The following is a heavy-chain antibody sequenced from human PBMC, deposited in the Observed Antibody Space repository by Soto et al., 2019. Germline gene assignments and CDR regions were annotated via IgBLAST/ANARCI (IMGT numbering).Heavy chain of an antibody. J-gene: IGHJ4*02. CDR1: GGSISSYY. CDR3: ARGDSSSWYPGTYFDY. V-gene: IGHV4-59*01. Sequence: ASETLSLTCTVSGGSISSYYWSWIRQPPGKGLEWIGYIYYSGSTNYNPSLKSRVTISVDTSKNQFSLKLSSVTAADTAVYYCARGDSSSWYPGTYFDYWGQGTLVTVSS. CDR2: IYYSGST. D-gene: IGHD6-13*01.